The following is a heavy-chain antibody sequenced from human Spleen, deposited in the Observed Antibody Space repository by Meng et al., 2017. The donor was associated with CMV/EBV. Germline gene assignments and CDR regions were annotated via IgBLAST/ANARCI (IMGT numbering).Heavy chain of an antibody. J-gene: IGHJ5*02. CDR1: GFTLRSYW. Sequence: GESLKISCAASGFTLRSYWMHWVRQVPGKGLVWVARINTDGSRTSYADSVKGRFTISRDNAKSTLYLQMNSLRAEDTAVYYCARDRDSTYYGGWLDPWGQGTLVTVSS. CDR2: INTDGSRT. V-gene: IGHV3-74*01. CDR3: ARDRDSTYYGGWLDP. D-gene: IGHD3-3*01.